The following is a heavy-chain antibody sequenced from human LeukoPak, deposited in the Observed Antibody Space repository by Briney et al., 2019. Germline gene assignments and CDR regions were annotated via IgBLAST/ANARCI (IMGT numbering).Heavy chain of an antibody. CDR3: AKDRGSGYHYFDY. D-gene: IGHD3-22*01. Sequence: GGSLRLSCTASGFTFGDYAMSWVRQAPGKGLEWVGFIRSKAYGGTTEYAASVKGRFTISRDDSKYIAYLQMNSLRAEDTAVYYCAKDRGSGYHYFDYWGQGTLVTVSS. V-gene: IGHV3-49*04. CDR1: GFTFGDYA. CDR2: IRSKAYGGTT. J-gene: IGHJ4*02.